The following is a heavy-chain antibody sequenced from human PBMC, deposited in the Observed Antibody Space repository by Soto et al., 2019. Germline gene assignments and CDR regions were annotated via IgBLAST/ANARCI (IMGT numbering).Heavy chain of an antibody. D-gene: IGHD4-4*01. CDR1: GFTFSSYT. V-gene: IGHV3-23*01. J-gene: IGHJ5*02. CDR2: IIGSGTST. Sequence: PGGSLRLSCAASGFTFSSYTMTWVRQAPGKGLEWISVIIGSGTSTYYADSVKGRFTISRDNSKNTLYLQMNSLRAEDTAVYYCAMEMTTVTHYNCLDPSGPGTLVTVSS. CDR3: AMEMTTVTHYNCLDP.